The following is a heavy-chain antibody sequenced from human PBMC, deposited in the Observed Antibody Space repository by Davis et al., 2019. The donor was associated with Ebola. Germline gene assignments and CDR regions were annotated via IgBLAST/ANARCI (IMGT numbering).Heavy chain of an antibody. CDR2: IYYSGST. D-gene: IGHD1-26*01. CDR1: GGSISRDSYY. J-gene: IGHJ6*04. Sequence: SETLSLTCTVSGGSISRDSYYWSWIRQHPGKGLEWIGYIYYSGSTYYNPSLMSRVTISVDTFQNQFSLKLSSVTAADTAVYYCARDSHFATADYYEYGMDVWGKGTTVIVSS. V-gene: IGHV4-31*03. CDR3: ARDSHFATADYYEYGMDV.